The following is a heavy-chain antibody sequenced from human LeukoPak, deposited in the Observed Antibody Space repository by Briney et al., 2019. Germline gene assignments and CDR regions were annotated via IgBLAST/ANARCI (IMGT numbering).Heavy chain of an antibody. CDR1: GGSISSGYY. D-gene: IGHD3-3*01. V-gene: IGHV4-38-2*02. Sequence: SETLSLTCTVSGGSISSGYYWGWIRQPPGKGLEWIGSIYHSGSTFYNPSLKSRVTISVDTSKNQFSLKLSSVTAADTAVYYCARAKNFWSGFYYYYMDVWGKGTTVTVSS. CDR3: ARAKNFWSGFYYYYMDV. J-gene: IGHJ6*03. CDR2: IYHSGST.